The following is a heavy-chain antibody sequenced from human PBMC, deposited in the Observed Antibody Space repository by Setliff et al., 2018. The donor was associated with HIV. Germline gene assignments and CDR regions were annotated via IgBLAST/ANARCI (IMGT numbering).Heavy chain of an antibody. CDR2: IKSKTDGGTT. J-gene: IGHJ4*02. V-gene: IGHV3-15*01. CDR3: TTDRRADSHYFDY. Sequence: PGGSLRLSCAASGFTFSNAWMSWVRQAPGKGLEWVGRIKSKTDGGTTDYAAPVKGRFTISRDDSKNTLYLQMNSLKTEDTAVYYCTTDRRADSHYFDYWGQGTLVTVSS. CDR1: GFTFSNAW. D-gene: IGHD3-10*01.